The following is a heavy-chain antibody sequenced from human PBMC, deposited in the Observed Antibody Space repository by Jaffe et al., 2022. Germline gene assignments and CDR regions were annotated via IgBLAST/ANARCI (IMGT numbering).Heavy chain of an antibody. Sequence: EVQLLESGGGLVQPGGSLRLSCAASGFTFSSYAMSWVRQAPGKGLEWVSAISGSGGSTYYADSVKGRFTISRDNSKNTLYLQMNSLRAEDTAVYYCAKDSWMGVVVVAATRGVCDYWGQGTLVTVSS. J-gene: IGHJ4*02. CDR3: AKDSWMGVVVVAATRGVCDY. CDR1: GFTFSSYA. V-gene: IGHV3-23*01. CDR2: ISGSGGST. D-gene: IGHD2-15*01.